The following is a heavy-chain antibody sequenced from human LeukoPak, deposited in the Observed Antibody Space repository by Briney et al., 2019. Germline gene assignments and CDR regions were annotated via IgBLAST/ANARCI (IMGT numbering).Heavy chain of an antibody. CDR1: GFTFSSYA. CDR3: AKGRAKVVVTAKDY. Sequence: QPGGSLRLSCAASGFTFSSYAMSWVRQAPGKGLEWVSAISGSGGSTYYADSVKGRFTISRDNSKKTLYLQMNSLRAEDTAVYYCAKGRAKVVVTAKDYWGQGTLVTVSS. D-gene: IGHD2-21*02. V-gene: IGHV3-23*01. CDR2: ISGSGGST. J-gene: IGHJ4*02.